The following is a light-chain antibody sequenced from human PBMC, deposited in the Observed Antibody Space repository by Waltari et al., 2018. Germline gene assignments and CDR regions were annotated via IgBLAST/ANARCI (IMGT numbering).Light chain of an antibody. J-gene: IGLJ3*02. V-gene: IGLV2-11*01. Sequence: QSALTQPRSVSGSPGQSVTISCTGTSGDVGGNNYVSWYQQHPGKAPKVRIFDLSRRPPGVTDRFTGSRSGDTASLTISGLQAEDEADYYCCSYAGSYTWVFGGGTKVTVL. CDR3: CSYAGSYTWV. CDR1: SGDVGGNNY. CDR2: DLS.